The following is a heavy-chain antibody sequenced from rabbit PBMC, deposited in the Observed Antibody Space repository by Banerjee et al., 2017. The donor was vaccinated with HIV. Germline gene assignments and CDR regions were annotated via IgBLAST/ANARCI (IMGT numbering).Heavy chain of an antibody. D-gene: IGHD6-1*01. Sequence: QEQLVESGGGLVQHEGSLTLTCTASGFSFSGYYICWVRQAPGKGLEWIGCIDTGSSGSTWYASWAKGRFTISKTSSTTVDLKMTSLTVADTATYFCPREAGSADYAYDLWGPGTLVTVS. CDR2: IDTGSSGST. CDR1: GFSFSGYY. CDR3: PREAGSADYAYDL. V-gene: IGHV1S45*01. J-gene: IGHJ4*01.